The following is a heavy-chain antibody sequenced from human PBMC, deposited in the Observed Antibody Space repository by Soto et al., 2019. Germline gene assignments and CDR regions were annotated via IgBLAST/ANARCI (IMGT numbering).Heavy chain of an antibody. CDR1: DSSMSPYY. Sequence: SETLSLTCSVSDSSMSPYYWTWFRQAPGKGLEWIGHLLYRGTATYNPALKGRVTISLDTSKKQVSLNLSSVIAADTAVYYCAREQDLILGGYAFGYWGPGTLVTVSS. J-gene: IGHJ4*02. CDR3: AREQDLILGGYAFGY. D-gene: IGHD2-2*01. V-gene: IGHV4-59*01. CDR2: LLYRGTA.